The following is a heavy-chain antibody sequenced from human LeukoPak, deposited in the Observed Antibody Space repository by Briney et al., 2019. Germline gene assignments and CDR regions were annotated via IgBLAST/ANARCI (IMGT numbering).Heavy chain of an antibody. CDR3: ARDPLGDSTYYFDY. J-gene: IGHJ4*02. D-gene: IGHD2-21*01. CDR1: GFTFSTYA. CDR2: ISYDGSNK. Sequence: GGSLRLSCSASGFTFSTYAMHWVRQAPGKGLEWVAVISYDGSNKYYADSVKGRFTISRDNSKNTLYLQMNSLRAEDTAVYYCARDPLGDSTYYFDYWGQGTLVTVSS. V-gene: IGHV3-30*04.